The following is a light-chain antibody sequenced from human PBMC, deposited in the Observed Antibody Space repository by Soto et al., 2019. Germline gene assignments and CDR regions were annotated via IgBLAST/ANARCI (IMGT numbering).Light chain of an antibody. V-gene: IGKV3-15*01. CDR3: QQYNNWPG. J-gene: IGKJ3*01. CDR2: GAS. Sequence: EIVMTQSPATPSVSPGERATLSCRASQSVSSNLAWYQQKPGQAPRLLIYGASTRATGIPARFSGSGSGTEFTLTISSLQSEDFAVYYCQQYNNWPGFGPGTKVDIK. CDR1: QSVSSN.